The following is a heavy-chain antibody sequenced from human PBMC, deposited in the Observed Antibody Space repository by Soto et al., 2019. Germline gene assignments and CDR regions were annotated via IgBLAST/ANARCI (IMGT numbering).Heavy chain of an antibody. Sequence: ASVKVSCKASGYTFTSYDINWVRQATGQGLEWMGWMNPNSGNTGYAQKFQGRVTMTRNTSISTAYMELSSLRSEDTAVYYCARGKHTYDYIWGSYQSPFDYWGQGTLVTVSS. J-gene: IGHJ4*02. V-gene: IGHV1-8*01. CDR3: ARGKHTYDYIWGSYQSPFDY. D-gene: IGHD3-16*02. CDR2: MNPNSGNT. CDR1: GYTFTSYD.